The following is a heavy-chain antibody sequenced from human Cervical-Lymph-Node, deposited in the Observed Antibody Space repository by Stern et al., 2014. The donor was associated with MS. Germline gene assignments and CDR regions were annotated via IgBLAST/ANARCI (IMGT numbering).Heavy chain of an antibody. D-gene: IGHD6-19*01. V-gene: IGHV1-46*01. J-gene: IGHJ4*02. Sequence: VQLVESRAEVKKPGASVKVSCKAFGYTFTSNKMHWVRQAPGQGLEWMGIINPGGGSTRYAQKLQGRVTMTRDTSTSTVYMELTSLRSEDTAVYSCARDNGGWSVDSWGQGTLVIVSS. CDR3: ARDNGGWSVDS. CDR2: INPGGGST. CDR1: GYTFTSNK.